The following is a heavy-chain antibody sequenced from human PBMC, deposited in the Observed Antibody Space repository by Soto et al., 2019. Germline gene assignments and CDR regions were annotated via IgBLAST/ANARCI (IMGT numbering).Heavy chain of an antibody. V-gene: IGHV4-39*07. CDR2: IYYSGST. CDR3: ARGVSGSYRNRREVYYYYGMDV. D-gene: IGHD1-26*01. J-gene: IGHJ6*02. Sequence: SETLSLTCTVSGGSISSSSYYWGWIRQPTGKGRERIGSIYYSGSTYYNPSLNSRVTISVDTSKNQFSLKLSSVTAADTAVYYCARGVSGSYRNRREVYYYYGMDVWGQGTTVTVSS. CDR1: GGSISSSSYY.